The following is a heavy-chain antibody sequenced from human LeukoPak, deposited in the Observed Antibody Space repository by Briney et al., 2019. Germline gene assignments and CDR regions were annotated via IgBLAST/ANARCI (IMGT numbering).Heavy chain of an antibody. D-gene: IGHD3-3*02. CDR1: GGSISSSSYY. CDR3: ARGISIPRAFDI. V-gene: IGHV4-39*07. CDR2: IYYSGST. Sequence: PSETLSLTCTVSGGSISSSSYYWGWIRQPPGKGLEWIGSIYYSGSTYYNPSLKSRVTISVDTSKNQFSLKLSSVTAADTGVYYCARGISIPRAFDIWGQGTMVTVSS. J-gene: IGHJ3*02.